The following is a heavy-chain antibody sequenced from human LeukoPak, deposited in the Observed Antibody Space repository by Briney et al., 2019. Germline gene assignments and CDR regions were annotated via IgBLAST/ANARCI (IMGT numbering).Heavy chain of an antibody. CDR3: ARGYSGYDFIIDY. Sequence: GASVKVSCKASGGTFSSYAISWVRQAPGQGLEWMGGIIPIFGTANYAQKFQGRVTITADESTSTAYMELSSLRSEDTAVYYCARGYSGYDFIIDYWGQGTLVTVSS. J-gene: IGHJ4*02. D-gene: IGHD5-12*01. CDR1: GGTFSSYA. CDR2: IIPIFGTA. V-gene: IGHV1-69*13.